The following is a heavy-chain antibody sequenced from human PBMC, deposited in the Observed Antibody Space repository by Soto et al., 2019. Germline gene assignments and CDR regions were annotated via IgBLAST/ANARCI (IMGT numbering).Heavy chain of an antibody. Sequence: GGSLRLSCAASGFTFRSYTMHWVRQAPGKGLEWVAVISYDGSNTYYTDSVKGRFTISRDNSKNTLYLQMNSLRAEDTALYYCARGLVAPATMFDYYYAMDVWGQGTTVTVSS. V-gene: IGHV3-30-3*01. J-gene: IGHJ6*02. D-gene: IGHD2-2*01. CDR2: ISYDGSNT. CDR1: GFTFRSYT. CDR3: ARGLVAPATMFDYYYAMDV.